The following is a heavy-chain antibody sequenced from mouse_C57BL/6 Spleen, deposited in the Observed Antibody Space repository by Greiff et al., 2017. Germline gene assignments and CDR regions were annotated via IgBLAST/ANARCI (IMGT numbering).Heavy chain of an antibody. CDR1: GYTFTSYW. V-gene: IGHV1-5*01. J-gene: IGHJ2*01. CDR2: IYPGNGNT. CDR3: TRNYDYLDY. D-gene: IGHD2-4*01. Sequence: DVQLQQSGAELARPGASVKMSCKTSGYTFTSYWMHWVKQRPGQGLEWIGVIYPGNGNTSYNQKFKGKAKLTAVTSASTAYMELSSLTNEDSAVYDCTRNYDYLDYWGQGTTLTVSS.